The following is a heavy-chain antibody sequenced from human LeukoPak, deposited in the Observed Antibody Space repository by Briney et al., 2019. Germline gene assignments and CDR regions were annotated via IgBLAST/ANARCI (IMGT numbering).Heavy chain of an antibody. CDR1: GGSISSYY. CDR2: IYYSGST. D-gene: IGHD6-13*01. Sequence: SETLSLTCTVSGGSISSYYWSWIRQPPGKGLEWIGSIYYSGSTNYNPSLKSRVSISLETSKNQFSLRLSSVTAADTAVYYCARDPSIAAAGTLAYWGQGTLVTVSS. V-gene: IGHV4-59*12. J-gene: IGHJ4*02. CDR3: ARDPSIAAAGTLAY.